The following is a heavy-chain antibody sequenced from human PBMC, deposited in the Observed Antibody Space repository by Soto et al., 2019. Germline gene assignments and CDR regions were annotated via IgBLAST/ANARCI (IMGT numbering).Heavy chain of an antibody. CDR1: GGTFSSYA. V-gene: IGHV1-69*13. D-gene: IGHD6-19*01. Sequence: SVTVSCKASGGTFSSYAISWVRQAPGQGLEWMGGIIPIFGTANYAQKFQGRVTITADESTSTAYMELSSLRSEDTAVYYCASPRGSMAGTDYYGMDVWGQGTTVTVSS. CDR3: ASPRGSMAGTDYYGMDV. J-gene: IGHJ6*02. CDR2: IIPIFGTA.